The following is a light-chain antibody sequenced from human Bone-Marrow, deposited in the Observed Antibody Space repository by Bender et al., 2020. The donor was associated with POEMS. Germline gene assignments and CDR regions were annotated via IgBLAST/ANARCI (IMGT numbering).Light chain of an antibody. Sequence: QSALTQPASVSGSPGQSITISCTGTSSDVGGYNYVSWYQQHPGKAPKLMIYDVSNRPSGVSNRFSGSKSGNTASLTISGLQAEDEADYYCQSYDTSLSGEWVFGGGTKLTVL. CDR2: DVS. J-gene: IGLJ3*02. V-gene: IGLV2-14*01. CDR3: QSYDTSLSGEWV. CDR1: SSDVGGYNY.